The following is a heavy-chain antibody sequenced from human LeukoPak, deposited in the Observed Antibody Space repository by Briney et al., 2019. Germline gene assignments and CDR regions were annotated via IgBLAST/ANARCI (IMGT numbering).Heavy chain of an antibody. CDR3: ARGAGSSGSTGYFDY. CDR2: IYYSGST. J-gene: IGHJ4*02. CDR1: GGSISSYY. V-gene: IGHV4-59*01. Sequence: SETLSLTCIVSGGSISSYYWSWIRQPPGKGLEWIGYIYYSGSTNYNPSLKSRVTISVDTSKNQFSLKLSSVTAAGTAVYYCARGAGSSGSTGYFDYWGQGTLVTVSS. D-gene: IGHD6-19*01.